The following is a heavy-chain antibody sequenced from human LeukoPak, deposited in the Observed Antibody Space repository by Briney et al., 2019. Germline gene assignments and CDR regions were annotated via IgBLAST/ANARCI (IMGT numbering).Heavy chain of an antibody. CDR2: IRSKAYGGTT. Sequence: GGSLRLSCTASGFTFGDYAMSWFRQAPGKGLEGVGFIRSKAYGGTTEYAASVKGRFTISRDDSKSIAYLQMNSLKTEDTAVYYCARGGYSNGSFDYWGQGTLVTVSS. J-gene: IGHJ4*02. V-gene: IGHV3-49*03. CDR1: GFTFGDYA. D-gene: IGHD5-18*01. CDR3: ARGGYSNGSFDY.